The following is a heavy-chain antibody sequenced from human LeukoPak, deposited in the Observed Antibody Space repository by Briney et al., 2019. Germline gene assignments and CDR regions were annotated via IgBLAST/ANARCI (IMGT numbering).Heavy chain of an antibody. J-gene: IGHJ4*02. D-gene: IGHD3-22*01. V-gene: IGHV1-46*01. Sequence: ASVKVSCKASGYTFTSYYMHWVRQAPGQGLEWMGIINPSGGSTSYAQKFQGRVTMTEDTSTDTAYMELSSLRSEDTAVYYCATDGPGDSSGYQGFDYWGQGTLVTVSS. CDR3: ATDGPGDSSGYQGFDY. CDR1: GYTFTSYY. CDR2: INPSGGST.